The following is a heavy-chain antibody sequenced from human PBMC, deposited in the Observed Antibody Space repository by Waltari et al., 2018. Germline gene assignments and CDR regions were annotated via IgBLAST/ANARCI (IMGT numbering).Heavy chain of an antibody. CDR2: INQSRST. CDR3: ARGQRFGGRKVDY. CDR1: GGSFSGYY. V-gene: IGHV4-34*01. Sequence: QVQLQQWGAGLLKPSDTLSLTCAVYGGSFSGYYWSWIRQPPGKGLEWIGEINQSRSTNYNPYLKSRVTISVDTSKNHFYLKMSSGTAADTAVYYCARGQRFGGRKVDYWGQGTLVTVSS. D-gene: IGHD3-10*01. J-gene: IGHJ4*02.